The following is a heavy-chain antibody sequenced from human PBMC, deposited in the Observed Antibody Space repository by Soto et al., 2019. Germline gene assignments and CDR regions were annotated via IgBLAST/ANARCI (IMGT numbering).Heavy chain of an antibody. CDR2: TYYRSKWYN. CDR1: GDSVSSNSAA. J-gene: IGHJ6*02. CDR3: AREDITMVRGVIGMDV. Sequence: SQTLSLTCAISGDSVSSNSAACNWIRQSPSRGLEWLGRTYYRSKWYNDYAVSVKSRITINPDTSKNQFSLQLNSVTPEDTAVYYCAREDITMVRGVIGMDVWGQGTTVTVSS. V-gene: IGHV6-1*01. D-gene: IGHD3-10*01.